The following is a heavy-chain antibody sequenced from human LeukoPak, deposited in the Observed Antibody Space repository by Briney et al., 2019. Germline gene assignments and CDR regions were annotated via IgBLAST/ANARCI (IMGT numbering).Heavy chain of an antibody. CDR2: ISSNGGRT. Sequence: PGGSLRLSCSASGFTFSSYAMNWVRQAPGKGLEYVSGISSNGGRTDYADSVKGRFTISRDNSKNTLYLQMSSLRAEDTAVYYCVKGITMIAKLPLDYWGQGTLVTVSS. V-gene: IGHV3-64D*09. D-gene: IGHD3-22*01. J-gene: IGHJ4*02. CDR1: GFTFSSYA. CDR3: VKGITMIAKLPLDY.